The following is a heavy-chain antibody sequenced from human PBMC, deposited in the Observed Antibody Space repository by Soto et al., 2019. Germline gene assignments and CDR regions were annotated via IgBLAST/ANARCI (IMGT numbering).Heavy chain of an antibody. CDR1: GDSVSSKSFS. D-gene: IGHD3-9*01. Sequence: SQTRSLSFAFFGDSVSSKSFSWNWIRQSPSRGLERLGRTYYRSKWYDDYAVSVKSRITINPDTSKNQFSLQLNSVTPEDTAVYYWATVRFEQKMSHFDYWGKGILVTVAS. J-gene: IGHJ4*02. V-gene: IGHV6-1*01. CDR3: ATVRFEQKMSHFDY. CDR2: TYYRSKWYD.